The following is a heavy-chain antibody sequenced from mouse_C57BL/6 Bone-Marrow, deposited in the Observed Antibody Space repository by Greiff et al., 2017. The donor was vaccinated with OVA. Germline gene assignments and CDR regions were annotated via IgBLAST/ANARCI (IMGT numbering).Heavy chain of an antibody. V-gene: IGHV5-17*01. CDR2: ISSGSSTI. CDR1: GFTFSDYG. J-gene: IGHJ1*03. Sequence: DVMLVESGGGLVKPGGSLKLSCAASGFTFSDYGMHWVRQAPEKGLEWVAYISSGSSTIYYADTVKGRFTISRDNAKNTLFRQMTSLRSEDTAMYYCARINYWYFDVWGTGTTVTVSS. CDR3: ARINYWYFDV.